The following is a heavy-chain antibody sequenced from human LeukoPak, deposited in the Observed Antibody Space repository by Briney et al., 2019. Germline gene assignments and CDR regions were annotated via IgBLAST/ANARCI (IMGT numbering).Heavy chain of an antibody. D-gene: IGHD2-15*01. J-gene: IGHJ4*02. CDR2: INSDGRST. CDR1: GFTFSRYW. V-gene: IGHV3-74*01. Sequence: GGSLRLSCVASGFTFSRYWMHWVRQAPGKGLVWVSRINSDGRSTNYADSVKGRFSISRDNSKNTLYLQMNSLRAEDTAVYYCAKCREQSFTPDYWGQGTLVTVSS. CDR3: AKCREQSFTPDY.